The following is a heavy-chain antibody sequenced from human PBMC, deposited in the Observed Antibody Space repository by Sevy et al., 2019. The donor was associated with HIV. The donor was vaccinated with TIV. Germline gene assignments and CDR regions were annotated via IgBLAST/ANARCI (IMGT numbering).Heavy chain of an antibody. J-gene: IGHJ4*02. CDR3: ASVRPCGGDCYFFDT. Sequence: ASVKVSCKASGGTLNNYGMNWVRQAPGQGLEWMGGIIPSAGIASYAQRIKGRAAITADTSTSTLYSEVGRLRSDDTAVYFCASVRPCGGDCYFFDTWGQGTLVTVSS. V-gene: IGHV1-69*10. CDR2: IIPSAGIA. CDR1: GGTLNNYG. D-gene: IGHD2-21*02.